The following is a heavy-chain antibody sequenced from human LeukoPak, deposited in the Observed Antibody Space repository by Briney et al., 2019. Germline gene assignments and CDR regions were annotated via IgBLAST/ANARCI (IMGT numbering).Heavy chain of an antibody. V-gene: IGHV3-23*01. CDR2: IGGSGATI. Sequence: GGSLRLSCAASGFSFGAHGMNWVRQVPGKGLEWVSAIGGSGATIYYADSVRGRFTISRDNFKNTMYLQMNSLRAEDTAVYYCGKIRLDSATGYWGQGTLVPVSS. CDR1: GFSFGAHG. J-gene: IGHJ4*02. CDR3: GKIRLDSATGY. D-gene: IGHD2-15*01.